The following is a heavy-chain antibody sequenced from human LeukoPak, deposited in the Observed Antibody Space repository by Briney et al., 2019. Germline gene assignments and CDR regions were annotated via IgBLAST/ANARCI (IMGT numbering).Heavy chain of an antibody. D-gene: IGHD6-19*01. CDR1: GFTFSSYG. CDR2: IRYDGSYK. CDR3: AKESVGWLSSYFDY. V-gene: IGHV3-30*02. J-gene: IGHJ4*02. Sequence: QPGGSLRLSCAASGFTFSSYGFHWVRQAPGKGLEWVAFIRYDGSYKYYADSVKGRFTISRDNSKNTLYLQMNSLRAEDTAVYYCAKESVGWLSSYFDYWGQGTLVTVSS.